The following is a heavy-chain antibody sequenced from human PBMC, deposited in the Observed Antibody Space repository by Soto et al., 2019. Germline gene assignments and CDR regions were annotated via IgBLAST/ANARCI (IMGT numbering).Heavy chain of an antibody. D-gene: IGHD6-13*01. Sequence: HLQLQESGPGLVKPSETLSLTCTVSGASITSGNYYWGWIRQPPGKGLQWIGSSSYTGNTYFNPSLRSRVTISFDTSKNHFSLRLTSVTASDTAVYYCARPDSRSWAAPFGSWGQGTLVTVSS. J-gene: IGHJ4*02. V-gene: IGHV4-39*01. CDR2: SSYTGNT. CDR3: ARPDSRSWAAPFGS. CDR1: GASITSGNYY.